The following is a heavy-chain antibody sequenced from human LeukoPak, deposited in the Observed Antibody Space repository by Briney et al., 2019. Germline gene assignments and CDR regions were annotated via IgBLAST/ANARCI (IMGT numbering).Heavy chain of an antibody. D-gene: IGHD3-10*01. J-gene: IGHJ4*02. Sequence: SETLSLTCSVSGGSISSYYWSWIRQPPGKGLECIGYIDYSGSTNYNPSLKSRVTISVGTSKNQFSLNLRSVTAADTAVYYCARHLDYYGSGSYEYWGQGTLVTVSS. CDR3: ARHLDYYGSGSYEY. CDR2: IDYSGST. CDR1: GGSISSYY. V-gene: IGHV4-59*08.